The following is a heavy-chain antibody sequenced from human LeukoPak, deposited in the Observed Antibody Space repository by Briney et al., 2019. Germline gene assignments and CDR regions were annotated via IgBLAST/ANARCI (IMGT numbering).Heavy chain of an antibody. D-gene: IGHD3-3*01. V-gene: IGHV1-69*05. J-gene: IGHJ3*02. CDR3: ARVYTIFGVVINGAFDI. CDR1: GGTFSSYA. CDR2: IIPIFGTA. Sequence: ASVKVSCKASGGTFSSYAISWVRQAPGQGLEWMGGIIPIFGTANYAQKFQGRVTITTDESTSTAYMELSSLRSEDTAVYYCARVYTIFGVVINGAFDIWGQGTMVTVSS.